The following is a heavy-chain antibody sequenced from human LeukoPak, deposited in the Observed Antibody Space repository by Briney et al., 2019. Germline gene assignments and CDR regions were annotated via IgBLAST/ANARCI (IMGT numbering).Heavy chain of an antibody. V-gene: IGHV3-23*01. J-gene: IGHJ4*02. Sequence: GGSLRLSCAASGFTFSSYAMSWVRQAPGKGLEWVSAISGSGGSTYYADSVKGRFTISRDNSKNTLYLQMNSLRAEDTAVYYCAKTDSMIVVVISPGGYWGQGTLVTVSS. CDR1: GFTFSSYA. CDR3: AKTDSMIVVVISPGGY. CDR2: ISGSGGST. D-gene: IGHD3-22*01.